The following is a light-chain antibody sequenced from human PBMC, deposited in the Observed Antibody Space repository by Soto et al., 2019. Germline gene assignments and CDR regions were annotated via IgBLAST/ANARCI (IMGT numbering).Light chain of an antibody. Sequence: DIQMTQSPSSLSASVGHRVTVTCRTSQSSNNHLNWYQQKPGEAPKLLIYGSSSLHYGVPSRFSGSGSGSAFTLTISSLQPEDSATYYCQQSFTAPITFGQGTRLEIK. CDR3: QQSFTAPIT. CDR2: GSS. CDR1: QSSNNH. V-gene: IGKV1-39*01. J-gene: IGKJ5*01.